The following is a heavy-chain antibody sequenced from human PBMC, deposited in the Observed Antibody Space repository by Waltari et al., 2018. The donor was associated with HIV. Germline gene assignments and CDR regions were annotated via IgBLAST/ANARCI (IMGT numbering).Heavy chain of an antibody. V-gene: IGHV4-59*01. CDR2: IYYSGST. CDR3: ARAPTRYYFDN. CDR1: GGSITSYY. Sequence: QVQLQESGPGLVKPSETLSLTCTVSGGSITSYYWSWIRQPPGKGLEWIGYIYYSGSTNYNPSLKSRVTISVDTSKNQFALDVAAVTAADTAVYYCARAPTRYYFDNWGQGTLVTVSS. J-gene: IGHJ4*02. D-gene: IGHD2-2*01.